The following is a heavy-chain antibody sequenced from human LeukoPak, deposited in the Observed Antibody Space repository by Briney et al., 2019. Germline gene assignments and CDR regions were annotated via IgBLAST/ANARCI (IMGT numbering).Heavy chain of an antibody. Sequence: SETLSLTCTVSGGSISSSSYYWGWIRQPPGKGLEWIGSIYYSGSTYYNPSLKSRVTISVDTSKNQFSLKLSSVTAADTAVHYCARRRYDSSGYYLYYFDYWGQGTLVTVSS. CDR3: ARRRYDSSGYYLYYFDY. D-gene: IGHD3-22*01. V-gene: IGHV4-39*01. CDR2: IYYSGST. CDR1: GGSISSSSYY. J-gene: IGHJ4*02.